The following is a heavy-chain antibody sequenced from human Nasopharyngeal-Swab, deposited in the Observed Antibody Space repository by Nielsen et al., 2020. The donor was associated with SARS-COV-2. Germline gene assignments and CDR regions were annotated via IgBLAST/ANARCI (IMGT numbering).Heavy chain of an antibody. D-gene: IGHD3-10*01. J-gene: IGHJ6*02. CDR1: GYTFTRYY. CDR2: INPSGGST. V-gene: IGHV1-46*01. Sequence: ASVKVSCKASGYTFTRYYMHWVRQAPGQGLEWMGIINPSGGSTSYAQKFQGRVTMTRDTSTSTVYMELSSLRSEDTAVYYCARVGGDYGMDVWGQGTTVTVSS. CDR3: ARVGGDYGMDV.